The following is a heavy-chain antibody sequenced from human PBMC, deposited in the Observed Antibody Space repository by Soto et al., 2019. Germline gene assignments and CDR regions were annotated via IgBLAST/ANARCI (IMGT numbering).Heavy chain of an antibody. Sequence: QVPLVQSGAEVKKPGASVKVSCKTSGYTFTSYGVSWVRQAPGQGLEGVGWISGYNGNTKYAQKLQGRVTMTTDTSTATAYMELRGLRSDDTAIYYCARGYFDYWGQGTLVTVSS. CDR1: GYTFTSYG. CDR3: ARGYFDY. V-gene: IGHV1-18*04. CDR2: ISGYNGNT. J-gene: IGHJ4*02.